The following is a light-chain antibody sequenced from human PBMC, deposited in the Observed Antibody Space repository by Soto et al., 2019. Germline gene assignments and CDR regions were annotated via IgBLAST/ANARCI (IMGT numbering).Light chain of an antibody. CDR3: QQYNYWPPWT. J-gene: IGKJ1*01. Sequence: ILMTQSPATLSVSPGERATLSCRASQSVSNSLAWYQQKPGQATRLLIYDASTRATGIPARFSGSGSGTEFTLTISGLQSEDFAVYYCQQYNYWPPWTFGQGTKVEIK. CDR2: DAS. CDR1: QSVSNS. V-gene: IGKV3-15*01.